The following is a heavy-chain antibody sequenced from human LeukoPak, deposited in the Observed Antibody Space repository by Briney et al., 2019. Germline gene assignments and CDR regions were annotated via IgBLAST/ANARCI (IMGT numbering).Heavy chain of an antibody. J-gene: IGHJ4*02. CDR1: GGTFGSYA. Sequence: SVKVSCKASGGTFGSYAISWVRQAPGQGLEWMGGIIPIFGTANYAQKFQGRVTITADKSTSTAYMELSSLRSEDTAVYYCARVWRVGWYYFDYWGQGTLVTVSS. D-gene: IGHD6-19*01. CDR2: IIPIFGTA. CDR3: ARVWRVGWYYFDY. V-gene: IGHV1-69*06.